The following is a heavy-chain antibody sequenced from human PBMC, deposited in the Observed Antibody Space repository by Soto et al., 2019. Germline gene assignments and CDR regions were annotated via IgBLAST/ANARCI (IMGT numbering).Heavy chain of an antibody. D-gene: IGHD2-2*02. Sequence: QVQLQESGPGLVKPSETLSLTCTVSGGSISSYYWSWIRQPPGKGLEWIGYIYDSGSTNCNPSLKSRVTISVDTSKNQFSLKLSSVTAADTAVYYCARDRLYPHYGMDVWGQGTTGAVSS. V-gene: IGHV4-59*01. CDR1: GGSISSYY. J-gene: IGHJ6*02. CDR3: ARDRLYPHYGMDV. CDR2: IYDSGST.